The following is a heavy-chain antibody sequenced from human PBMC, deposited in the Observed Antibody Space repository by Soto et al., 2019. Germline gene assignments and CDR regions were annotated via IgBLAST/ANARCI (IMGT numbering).Heavy chain of an antibody. V-gene: IGHV1-8*02. Sequence: XSVKVSCKASVYDFTSYDINWVRQASGQGLEWMGWMNPINGATGSARRFQGRVSMTRNTATATAYLELTSLRSDDSAVYYCGRGPSPRAPAGGTPYYYAMDVWGQGTTVTVSS. J-gene: IGHJ6*02. D-gene: IGHD6-13*01. CDR3: GRGPSPRAPAGGTPYYYAMDV. CDR2: MNPINGAT. CDR1: VYDFTSYD.